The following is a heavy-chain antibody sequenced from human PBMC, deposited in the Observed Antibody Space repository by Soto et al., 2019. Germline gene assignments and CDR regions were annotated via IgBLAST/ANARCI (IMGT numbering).Heavy chain of an antibody. D-gene: IGHD2-15*01. CDR1: GFTFSSYG. Sequence: QVQLVESGGGVVQPGRSLRLSCAASGFTFSSYGMHWVRQAPGKGLEWVAVIWYDGSNKYYADSVKGRFTISRDNSKNTLYLQMNSLRAEDTAVYYCARCSGGSCYSMPPIDYWGQGTLVTVSS. CDR3: ARCSGGSCYSMPPIDY. V-gene: IGHV3-33*01. J-gene: IGHJ4*02. CDR2: IWYDGSNK.